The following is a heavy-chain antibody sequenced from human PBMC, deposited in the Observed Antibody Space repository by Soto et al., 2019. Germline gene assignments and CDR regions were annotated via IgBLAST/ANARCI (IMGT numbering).Heavy chain of an antibody. D-gene: IGHD2-2*02. CDR3: AREPIRGVSAFDI. CDR2: IIPIFGTA. CDR1: GGTFSSYA. Sequence: GASVKVSCKASGGTFSSYAISWVRQAPGQGLEWMGGIIPIFGTANYAQKFQGRVTITADESTSTAYMELSSLRSEDTAVYYCAREPIRGVSAFDIWGQGTMVTVSS. V-gene: IGHV1-69*13. J-gene: IGHJ3*02.